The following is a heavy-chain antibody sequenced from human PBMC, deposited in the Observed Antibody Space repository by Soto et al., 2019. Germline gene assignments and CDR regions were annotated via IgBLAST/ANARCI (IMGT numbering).Heavy chain of an antibody. Sequence: GASVKVSCKVSGHKVTELSIYWMRQSPGTGLECMGGFDPKDGLPVYAQNFEGRVTMTEDASTDTAFLEVENLRSEDTAVYFCATVVSLSRYYFDVWEQGSLVTVSS. CDR3: ATVVSLSRYYFDV. J-gene: IGHJ4*02. V-gene: IGHV1-24*01. CDR2: FDPKDGLP. D-gene: IGHD3-9*01. CDR1: GHKVTELS.